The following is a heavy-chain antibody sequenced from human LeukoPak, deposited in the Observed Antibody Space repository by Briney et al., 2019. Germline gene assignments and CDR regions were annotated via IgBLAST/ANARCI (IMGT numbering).Heavy chain of an antibody. J-gene: IGHJ4*02. Sequence: KPSETLSLTCTVSGGSIRSYYWTWIRQPPGEGLEYIGYIYYSGSTNYNPSLKGRVNISVDTSKNQFSLKLSSVTAADKAMYYCARIDNREYYFDFWGQGTLVTVSS. CDR2: IYYSGST. CDR3: ARIDNREYYFDF. D-gene: IGHD1-14*01. CDR1: GGSIRSYY. V-gene: IGHV4-59*01.